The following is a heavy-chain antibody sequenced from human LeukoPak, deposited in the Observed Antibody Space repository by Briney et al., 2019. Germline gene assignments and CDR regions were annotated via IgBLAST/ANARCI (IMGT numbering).Heavy chain of an antibody. CDR3: ARRDDCSSTSCYDFDY. J-gene: IGHJ4*02. D-gene: IGHD2-2*01. V-gene: IGHV5-51*01. CDR1: GSPFTSYW. Sequence: GGPLQISCQGSGSPFTSYWIGWVRQMPGKGLEWMGFIFPGDSDTRYSPSFQGQVTISADKSISTAYRQWSSLKASDTAMYYCARRDDCSSTSCYDFDYWGQGTLVTVSS. CDR2: IFPGDSDT.